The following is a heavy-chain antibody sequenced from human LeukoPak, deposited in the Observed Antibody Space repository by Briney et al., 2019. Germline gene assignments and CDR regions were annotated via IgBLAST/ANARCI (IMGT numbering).Heavy chain of an antibody. J-gene: IGHJ4*02. Sequence: GGSLRLSCEASEFTFSSYGMHWVRQAPGKGLEWVAFIRYDGSNKYYADSVKGRFTISRDNSKHTLYLQMNSLRAEDTAVYYCARYQRLGELDIPYYFDYWGQGTLVTVSS. CDR3: ARYQRLGELDIPYYFDY. CDR1: EFTFSSYG. D-gene: IGHD3-10*01. V-gene: IGHV3-30*02. CDR2: IRYDGSNK.